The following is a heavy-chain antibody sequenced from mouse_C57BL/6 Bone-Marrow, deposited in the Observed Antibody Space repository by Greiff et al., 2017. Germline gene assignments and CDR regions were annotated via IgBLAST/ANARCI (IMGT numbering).Heavy chain of an antibody. Sequence: QVQLQQPGAELVKPGASVKLSCKASGYTFTSYWMHWVKQRPGQGLEWIGMIHPNSGSTNYNEKFKSKATLTVDKSSSTAYMQLSSLTSEDSAVXYCAYYYGSSGVYWYFDVWGTGTTVTVSS. CDR2: IHPNSGST. CDR1: GYTFTSYW. CDR3: AYYYGSSGVYWYFDV. D-gene: IGHD1-1*01. V-gene: IGHV1-64*01. J-gene: IGHJ1*03.